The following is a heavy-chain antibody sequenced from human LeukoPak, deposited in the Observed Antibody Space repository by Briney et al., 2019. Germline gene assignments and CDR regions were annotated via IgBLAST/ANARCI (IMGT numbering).Heavy chain of an antibody. J-gene: IGHJ4*02. CDR2: IKSKTDGGTT. CDR3: TTDYHCSSTSCYVD. D-gene: IGHD2-2*01. Sequence: GGSLRLSCAASGFTFSSYAMSWVRQAPGKGLEWVGRIKSKTDGGTTDYAAPVKGRFTISRDDSKNTLYLQMNSLKTEDTAVYYCTTDYHCSSTSCYVDWGQGTLVTVSS. CDR1: GFTFSSYA. V-gene: IGHV3-15*01.